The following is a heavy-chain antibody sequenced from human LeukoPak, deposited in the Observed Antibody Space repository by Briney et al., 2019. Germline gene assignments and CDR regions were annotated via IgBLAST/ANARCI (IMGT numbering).Heavy chain of an antibody. CDR3: ARGAAVAGTSYYYYMDV. CDR2: IYYSGST. J-gene: IGHJ6*03. V-gene: IGHV4-59*01. Sequence: PSETLSLTCTVSGGSISSYYWSWIRQPPGKGLEWIGYIYYSGSTNYNPSLKSQVTISVDTSKNQFSLKLSSVTAADTAVYYCARGAAVAGTSYYYYMDVWGKGTTVTVSS. D-gene: IGHD6-19*01. CDR1: GGSISSYY.